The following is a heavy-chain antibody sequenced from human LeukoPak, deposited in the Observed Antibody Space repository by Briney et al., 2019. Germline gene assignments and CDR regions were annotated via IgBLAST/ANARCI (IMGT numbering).Heavy chain of an antibody. CDR1: GYTFTGYY. J-gene: IGHJ6*04. Sequence: ASVKVSCKASGYTFTGYYMHWVRQAPGQGLEWMGWINPNSGDTNYAQKFQGWVTMTRDTSISTAYMELSRLRSDDTAVYYCARSLPYCSGGSCSPASYYYYGMDVWGKGTTVTVSS. D-gene: IGHD2-15*01. CDR3: ARSLPYCSGGSCSPASYYYYGMDV. V-gene: IGHV1-2*04. CDR2: INPNSGDT.